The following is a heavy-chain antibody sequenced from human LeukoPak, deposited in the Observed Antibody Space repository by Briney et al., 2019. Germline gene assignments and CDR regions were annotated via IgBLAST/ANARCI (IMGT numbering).Heavy chain of an antibody. J-gene: IGHJ6*03. V-gene: IGHV3-23*01. CDR3: AKALTSYYNYMDV. Sequence: GGSLRLSCAASGFTFSSYAMSWVRQAPGKGLEWVSDISVSGSSTYYADSVKGRFTISRDTSKDTLYLQMNSLRAEDTAVYYCAKALTSYYNYMDVWGKGTTVTVSS. CDR2: ISVSGSST. CDR1: GFTFSSYA.